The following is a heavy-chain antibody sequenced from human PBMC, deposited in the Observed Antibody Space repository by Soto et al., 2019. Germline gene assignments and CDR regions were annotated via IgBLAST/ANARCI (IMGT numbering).Heavy chain of an antibody. CDR2: IFPGDSDT. CDR3: ARHGTMIAFWAFDI. V-gene: IGHV5-51*01. CDR1: GYSFTNYW. D-gene: IGHD3-22*01. Sequence: GESLKISCKGSGYSFTNYWIGWVRQKPGKGLEWMGTIFPGDSDTRYSPSFQGQVTISADRSTSTAYLQWSSLKASDTAMYYCARHGTMIAFWAFDIWGQGTMVTVSS. J-gene: IGHJ3*02.